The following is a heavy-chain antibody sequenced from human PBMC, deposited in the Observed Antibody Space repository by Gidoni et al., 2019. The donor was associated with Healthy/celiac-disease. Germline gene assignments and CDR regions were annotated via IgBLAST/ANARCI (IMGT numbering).Heavy chain of an antibody. CDR2: INPNSGGT. J-gene: IGHJ6*02. Sequence: QVQLVQSGAEVQKPGASVQVSCKASGYTFTVSYMHWLRQAPGQGLEWMGWINPNSGGTNYAQKFQGRVTMTRDTSISTAYMELSRLRSDDTAVYYCARDLLIYDILTGYYIPHYYYYGMDVWGQGTTVTVSS. CDR1: GYTFTVSY. CDR3: ARDLLIYDILTGYYIPHYYYYGMDV. D-gene: IGHD3-9*01. V-gene: IGHV1-2*02.